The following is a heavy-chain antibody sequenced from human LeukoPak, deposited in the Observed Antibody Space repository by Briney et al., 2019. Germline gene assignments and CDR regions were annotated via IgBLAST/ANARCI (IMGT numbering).Heavy chain of an antibody. D-gene: IGHD3-3*01. CDR2: ISSSSSYT. Sequence: PGGSLTLSCAASGFTFSSYSMNWVRQAPGKGREWVSSISSSSSYTYYADSVTGRFTISRDNAKNSLYLQMNSLRAEDTAVYYCAGGYYDFWSGYLRGSPMDVWGKGTTVTVSS. J-gene: IGHJ6*03. CDR1: GFTFSSYS. V-gene: IGHV3-21*01. CDR3: AGGYYDFWSGYLRGSPMDV.